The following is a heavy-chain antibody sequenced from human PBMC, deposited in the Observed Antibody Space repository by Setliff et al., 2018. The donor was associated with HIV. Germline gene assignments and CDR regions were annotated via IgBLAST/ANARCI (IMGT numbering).Heavy chain of an antibody. CDR3: AVWIREVIS. D-gene: IGHD3-16*02. CDR1: GFTFSNAW. CDR2: IKSKDNSFTT. V-gene: IGHV3-72*01. J-gene: IGHJ5*02. Sequence: QPGGSLRLSCAASGFTFSNAWMSWVRQAPGKGLEWVGRIKSKDNSFTTEYAASVKGRFTISRDDSKNSLSLHMNSLKTEDTAVYYCAVWIREVISWGRGTLVTVSS.